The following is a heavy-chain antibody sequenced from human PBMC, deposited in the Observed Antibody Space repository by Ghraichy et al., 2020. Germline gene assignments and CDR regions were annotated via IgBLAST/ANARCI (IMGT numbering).Heavy chain of an antibody. Sequence: GGSLRLSCVASGFTVRTNDINWVRQAPGKGLEWVSLIYSSGITQYAESVKGRFTSSGEISKNKVYFQMTVVRADDTAMYYCSIRPVSEPPGFWGQGTLVTVSS. CDR3: SIRPVSEPPGF. V-gene: IGHV3-53*01. D-gene: IGHD1-26*01. J-gene: IGHJ4*02. CDR1: GFTVRTND. CDR2: IYSSGIT.